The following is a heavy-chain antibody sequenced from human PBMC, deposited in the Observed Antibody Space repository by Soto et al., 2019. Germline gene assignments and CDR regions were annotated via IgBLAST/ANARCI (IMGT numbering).Heavy chain of an antibody. J-gene: IGHJ4*02. CDR2: IYSGGST. CDR3: AHLGSSPSGSRVEDY. D-gene: IGHD6-6*01. V-gene: IGHV3-53*02. Sequence: EVQLVETGGGLIQPGGSLRLSCAASGFTVSSNYMSWVRQAPGKGLEWVSVIYSGGSTYYADSVKGRFTISRDNSKNTLYLQMNSLRSEETAVYYCAHLGSSPSGSRVEDYWGQGTLVTVAS. CDR1: GFTVSSNY.